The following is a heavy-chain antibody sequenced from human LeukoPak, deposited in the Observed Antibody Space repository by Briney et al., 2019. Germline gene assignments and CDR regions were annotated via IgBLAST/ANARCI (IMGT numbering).Heavy chain of an antibody. Sequence: GASVKVSCKASGYTFTSYGISWVRQAPGQGLEWMGRISAYNGNTNYAQKLQGRVTMTTDTSTSTAYMELRSLRSDDTAVYYCARGLSGYDYVWGSYRKYYFDYWGQGTLVTVSS. CDR2: ISAYNGNT. D-gene: IGHD3-16*02. CDR3: ARGLSGYDYVWGSYRKYYFDY. J-gene: IGHJ4*02. CDR1: GYTFTSYG. V-gene: IGHV1-18*01.